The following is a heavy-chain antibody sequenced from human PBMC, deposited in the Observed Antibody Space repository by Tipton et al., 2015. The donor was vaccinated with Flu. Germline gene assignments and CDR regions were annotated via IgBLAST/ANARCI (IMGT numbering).Heavy chain of an antibody. CDR3: ARGGRTTVTPDY. V-gene: IGHV4-34*01. D-gene: IGHD4-11*01. CDR1: GGSFSGYY. CDR2: INHSGST. J-gene: IGHJ4*02. Sequence: LRLSCAVYGGSFSGYYWSWIRQPPGKGLEWIGEINHSGSTNYNPSLKSRVTISVDTSKNQFSLKLSSVTAADTAVYYCARGGRTTVTPDYWGQGILVTVSS.